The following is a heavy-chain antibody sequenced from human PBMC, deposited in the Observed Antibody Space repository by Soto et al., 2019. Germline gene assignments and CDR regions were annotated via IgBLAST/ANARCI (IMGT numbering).Heavy chain of an antibody. CDR1: GYTFTSYD. CDR3: AHRQTYCGGVCYSGFDY. J-gene: IGHJ4*02. CDR2: IIAGNGNT. Sequence: ASVKVSCKASGYTFTSYDMHWVRQAPGQRLEWMGWIIAGNGNTKYSQKFQGRVTITRDTSASTAYMELSSLRSEDTAVYYCAHRQTYCGGVCYSGFDYWGQGTLVTVSS. V-gene: IGHV1-3*01. D-gene: IGHD2-21*02.